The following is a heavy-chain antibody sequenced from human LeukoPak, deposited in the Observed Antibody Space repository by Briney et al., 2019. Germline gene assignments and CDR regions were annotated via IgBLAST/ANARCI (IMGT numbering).Heavy chain of an antibody. J-gene: IGHJ4*02. CDR2: ISDTTTYT. V-gene: IGHV3-11*05. CDR3: ARANDLIDY. Sequence: PRGSPRLSCAVSGFTFSDYYMSWICQAPGKGLEWVSYISDTTTYTNYADSVKGRFTISRDNAKNSLYLQMNSLRAEDTAVYYCARANDLIDYWGQGTLVTVSS. CDR1: GFTFSDYY.